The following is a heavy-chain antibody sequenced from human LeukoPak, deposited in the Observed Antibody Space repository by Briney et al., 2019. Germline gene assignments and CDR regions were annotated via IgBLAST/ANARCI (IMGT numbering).Heavy chain of an antibody. D-gene: IGHD3-10*01. CDR3: ARDPGGFREPPSDY. CDR1: GFTFSNAA. V-gene: IGHV3-23*01. CDR2: ITGSDDKT. Sequence: GGSLRLSCAASGFTFSNAAMTWVRQAPGKGLEWVSTITGSDDKTYYADSVKGRFTISRDNAKNSLYLQMNSLRAEDTAVYYCARDPGGFREPPSDYWGQGTLVTVSS. J-gene: IGHJ4*02.